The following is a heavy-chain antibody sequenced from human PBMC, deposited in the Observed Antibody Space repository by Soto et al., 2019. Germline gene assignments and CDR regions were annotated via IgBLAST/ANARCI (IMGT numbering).Heavy chain of an antibody. J-gene: IGHJ5*02. D-gene: IGHD6-13*01. CDR1: GFMFSNHG. CDR2: IWSDGNNR. V-gene: IGHV3-33*01. CDR3: AADRYSSSWYWFDP. Sequence: GGSLRLSCAASGFMFSNHGIHRVRQAPGKGLEWVAVIWSDGNNRYYADSVKSRFTITRDMSTSTAYMELSSLRSEDTAVYYCAADRYSSSWYWFDPWGQGTLVTVSS.